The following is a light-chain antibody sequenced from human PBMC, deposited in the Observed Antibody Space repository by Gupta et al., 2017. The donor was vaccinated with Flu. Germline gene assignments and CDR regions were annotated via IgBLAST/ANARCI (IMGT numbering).Light chain of an antibody. J-gene: IGLJ1*01. CDR3: HSADGSSTYYV. V-gene: IGLV3-25*03. CDR2: KDS. Sequence: SYELTQPPSVSVSPGQTTRITCPGDALPNQYVYWFQQRPGQAPTLLIYKDSERPSGIPERFSGSSSGTTVTLTISGVQAEDEADYYCHSADGSSTYYVFGTGTEVTVL. CDR1: ALPNQY.